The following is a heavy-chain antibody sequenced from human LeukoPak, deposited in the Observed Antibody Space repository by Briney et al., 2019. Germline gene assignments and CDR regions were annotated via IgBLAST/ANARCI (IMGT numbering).Heavy chain of an antibody. D-gene: IGHD2-2*01. CDR1: GGTFSSYA. J-gene: IGHJ4*02. Sequence: SVKVSCKASGGTFSSYAISWVRQAPGQGLEWMGGIIPIFGTANYAQKFQGRVTITADESTSTAYMELSSLRSEDTAVYYCARSAGYCSSTSCYLEDIGTDYWGQGTLVTVSS. CDR2: IIPIFGTA. V-gene: IGHV1-69*13. CDR3: ARSAGYCSSTSCYLEDIGTDY.